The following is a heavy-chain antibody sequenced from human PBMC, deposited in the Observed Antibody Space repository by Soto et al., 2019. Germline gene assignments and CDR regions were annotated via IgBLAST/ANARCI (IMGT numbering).Heavy chain of an antibody. J-gene: IGHJ4*02. CDR3: ARCRRLLWFGELVY. V-gene: IGHV4-34*01. CDR1: GGSFSGYY. Sequence: SETLSLTCAVYGGSFSGYYWSWIRQPPGKGLEWIGEINHSGSTNYNPSLKSRVTISVDTSKNQFSLRLSSVTAADTAVYYCARCRRLLWFGELVYWGQGTLVTVSS. D-gene: IGHD3-10*01. CDR2: INHSGST.